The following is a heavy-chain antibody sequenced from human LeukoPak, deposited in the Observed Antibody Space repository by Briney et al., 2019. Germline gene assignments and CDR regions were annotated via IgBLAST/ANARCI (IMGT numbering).Heavy chain of an antibody. J-gene: IGHJ4*02. CDR3: ARANSSGWYGDY. CDR1: GLMFDDYG. CDR2: INWNGGST. D-gene: IGHD6-19*01. Sequence: GGSLRLSCAASGLMFDDYGMSWVRQAPGKGLEWVSGINWNGGSTGYADSVKGRFTISRGNAKNSLYLQMNSLRAEDTALYYCARANSSGWYGDYWGQGTLVTVSS. V-gene: IGHV3-20*04.